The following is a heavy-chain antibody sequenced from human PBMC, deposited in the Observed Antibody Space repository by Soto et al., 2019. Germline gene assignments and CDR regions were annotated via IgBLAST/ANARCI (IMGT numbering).Heavy chain of an antibody. CDR2: IYWDDDK. J-gene: IGHJ5*02. D-gene: IGHD3-10*01. Sequence: QITLKESGPALVKPTQTLTLTCTFSGFSLSTTGVGVGWLRQPPGKALEWLALIYWDDDKRYSPSLKSRLTPTNDTSKNEVILTMTIMDPVDTATYYRAQRLRDYGLGRERANYFGPWGQGTLVTVSS. V-gene: IGHV2-5*02. CDR3: AQRLRDYGLGRERANYFGP. CDR1: GFSLSTTGVG.